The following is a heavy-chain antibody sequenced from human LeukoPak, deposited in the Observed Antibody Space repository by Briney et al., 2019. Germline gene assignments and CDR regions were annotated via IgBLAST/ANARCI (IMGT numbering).Heavy chain of an antibody. CDR3: AREEVDCSGGSCYSAGFDY. J-gene: IGHJ4*02. V-gene: IGHV4-4*02. D-gene: IGHD2-15*01. Sequence: SETLSLTCAVSGGSISSSNWWSWVRQPPGKGLEWIGYIYYSGSTYYNPSLKSRVTISVDTSKNQFSLKLSSVTAADTAVYYCAREEVDCSGGSCYSAGFDYWGQGTLVTVSS. CDR2: IYYSGST. CDR1: GGSISSSNW.